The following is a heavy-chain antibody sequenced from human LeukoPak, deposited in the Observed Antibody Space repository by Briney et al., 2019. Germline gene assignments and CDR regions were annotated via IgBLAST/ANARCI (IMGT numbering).Heavy chain of an antibody. CDR2: IKQDGSEK. CDR3: ASGYCSGGSCHTTNSPFDY. J-gene: IGHJ4*02. CDR1: GFTFSSYW. D-gene: IGHD2-15*01. Sequence: GGSLRLSCAASGFTFSSYWMSWVRQAPGKGLEWVANIKQDGSEKYYVDSVKGRFTISRDNAKNTLYLQMNSLRAEDTALYYCASGYCSGGSCHTTNSPFDYWGQGTLVTVSS. V-gene: IGHV3-7*01.